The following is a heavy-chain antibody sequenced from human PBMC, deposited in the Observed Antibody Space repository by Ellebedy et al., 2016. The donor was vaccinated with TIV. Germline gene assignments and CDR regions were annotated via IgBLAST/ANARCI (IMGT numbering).Heavy chain of an antibody. Sequence: SVKVSCXASGGTFSSYAISWVRQAPGQGLEWMGGIIPIFGTANYAQKFQGRVTITADESTSTAYMELSSLRSEDTAVYYCARPLTGGGHHDAFDIWGQGTMVTVSS. CDR1: GGTFSSYA. CDR3: ARPLTGGGHHDAFDI. J-gene: IGHJ3*02. V-gene: IGHV1-69*13. CDR2: IIPIFGTA. D-gene: IGHD4-23*01.